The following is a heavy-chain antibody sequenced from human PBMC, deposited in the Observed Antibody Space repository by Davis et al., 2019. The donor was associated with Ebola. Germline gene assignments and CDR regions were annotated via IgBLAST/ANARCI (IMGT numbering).Heavy chain of an antibody. D-gene: IGHD2/OR15-2a*01. Sequence: GESLKISCAASGFTFSSYAMSWVRQMPGKGLEWMGIIYPGDSDTRYSPSFQGQVTISVDKSITTAYLQWSSLEASDTAMYYCARHMSSISFRNYYYYYHMDVWGKGTTVTVSS. J-gene: IGHJ6*03. CDR1: GFTFSSYA. CDR3: ARHMSSISFRNYYYYYHMDV. V-gene: IGHV5-51*01. CDR2: IYPGDSDT.